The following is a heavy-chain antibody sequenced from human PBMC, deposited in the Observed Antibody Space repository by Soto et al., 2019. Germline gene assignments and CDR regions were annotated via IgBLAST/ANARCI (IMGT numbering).Heavy chain of an antibody. V-gene: IGHV3-23*01. CDR1: GFTFSSYA. CDR2: ISGSGGST. J-gene: IGHJ4*02. CDR3: AKSYGDYLKVPYYFDY. D-gene: IGHD4-17*01. Sequence: GGSLRLSCAASGFTFSSYAMSWVRQAPGKGLEWVSAISGSGGSTYYADSVKGRFTISRDNSKNTLYLQMNSLRAEDTAVYYCAKSYGDYLKVPYYFDYWGQGTLVTVSS.